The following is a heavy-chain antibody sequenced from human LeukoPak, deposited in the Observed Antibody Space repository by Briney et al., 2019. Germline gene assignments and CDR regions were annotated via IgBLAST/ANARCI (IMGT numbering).Heavy chain of an antibody. CDR2: ISVSSGI. Sequence: GGSLRLSCAASGFTFSSYEMNWVRQAPGKGLEWVSYISVSSGIFSADSVKGRFTISRDNAKNSLYLQMNSLRAEDTAVYYCAREQWLVLLAFDIWGQGTMVTVSS. CDR3: AREQWLVLLAFDI. CDR1: GFTFSSYE. D-gene: IGHD6-19*01. J-gene: IGHJ3*02. V-gene: IGHV3-48*03.